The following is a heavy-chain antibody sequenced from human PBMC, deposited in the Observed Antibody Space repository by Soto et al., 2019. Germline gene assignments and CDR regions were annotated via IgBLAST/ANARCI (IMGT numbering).Heavy chain of an antibody. CDR3: ARGGDIVLVPTDISWFDP. CDR1: GGTFSSYA. D-gene: IGHD2-2*01. Sequence: SVKVSCKASGGTFSSYAISWVRQAPGQGLEWMGGIIPIFGTANYAQKFQGRVTITADESTSTAYMELSSLRSEDTAVYYCARGGDIVLVPTDISWFDPWGQGTLVTSPQ. CDR2: IIPIFGTA. V-gene: IGHV1-69*13. J-gene: IGHJ5*02.